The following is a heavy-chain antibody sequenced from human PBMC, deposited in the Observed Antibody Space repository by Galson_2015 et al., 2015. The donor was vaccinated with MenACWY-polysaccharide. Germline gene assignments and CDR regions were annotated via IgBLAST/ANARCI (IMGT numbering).Heavy chain of an antibody. J-gene: IGHJ4*02. V-gene: IGHV3-13*04. D-gene: IGHD5-12*01. CDR1: GFTFSSCD. CDR2: IGTAGDT. Sequence: SLRLSCAASGFTFSSCDMHWVRQATEKGLEWVSAIGTAGDTYYPGSVKGRFTISRENAKNSLYLQMNSLRAGDTAIYYCVRDSRGGIGYHYWGQGTLVTVSS. CDR3: VRDSRGGIGYHY.